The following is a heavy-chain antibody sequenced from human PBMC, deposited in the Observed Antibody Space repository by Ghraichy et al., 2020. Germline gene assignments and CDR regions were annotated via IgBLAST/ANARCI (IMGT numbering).Heavy chain of an antibody. CDR2: IYSGGST. CDR1: GFTVGNNY. CDR3: GKEPWK. V-gene: IGHV3-53*01. J-gene: IGHJ4*02. D-gene: IGHD1-1*01. Sequence: GGSLRLSCAASGFTVGNNYMSWVRQAPGKGLEWVSVIYSGGSTYYADSVKGRFTISRDNSKNTVDLQMNSLRVEDTAVYYCGKEPWKWGQGTLVTVSS.